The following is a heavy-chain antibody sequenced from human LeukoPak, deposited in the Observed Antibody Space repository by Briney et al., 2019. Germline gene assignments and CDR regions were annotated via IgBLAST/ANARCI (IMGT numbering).Heavy chain of an antibody. D-gene: IGHD1-26*01. CDR3: STGGGTYSLGA. CDR1: GFTVTNAR. CDR2: IQRKSDGETK. J-gene: IGHJ5*02. V-gene: IGHV3-15*01. Sequence: PGGSLRLSCAASGFTVTNARMTWVRQTPGKGLGWVGHIQRKSDGETKEYAARVKDTLTISRDDSKNTLYLQMNSLKTEDTAVYYCSTGGGTYSLGAWGQGTLVIVSS.